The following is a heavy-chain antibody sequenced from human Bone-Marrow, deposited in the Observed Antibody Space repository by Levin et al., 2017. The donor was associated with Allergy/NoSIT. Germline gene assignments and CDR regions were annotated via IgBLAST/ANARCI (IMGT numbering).Heavy chain of an antibody. CDR1: GFTFSDFY. V-gene: IGHV3-11*01. CDR3: ARDDRRGTKGGFDV. Sequence: GGSLRLSCAASGFTFSDFYMTWIRQAPGKGLEWLSYIANNGGTIDYADSVKGRFTISRDNAKNSLFLQMDGLRADDTAVYYCARDDRRGTKGGFDVWGQGTLVTVSS. D-gene: IGHD3-16*01. CDR2: IANNGGTI. J-gene: IGHJ3*01.